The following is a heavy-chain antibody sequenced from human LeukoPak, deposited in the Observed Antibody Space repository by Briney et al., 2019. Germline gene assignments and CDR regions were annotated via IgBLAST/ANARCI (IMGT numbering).Heavy chain of an antibody. CDR3: AKGGKWDVTPFDY. Sequence: PGGSLRLSCAASGFTFSSYAMSWVRQAPGKGLEWVSAISGSGGSTYNADSVKGRFTISRDNSKNTLYLQVNSLRAEDTAVYYCAKGGKWDVTPFDYWGQGTLVTVSS. V-gene: IGHV3-23*01. D-gene: IGHD1-26*01. CDR1: GFTFSSYA. CDR2: ISGSGGST. J-gene: IGHJ4*02.